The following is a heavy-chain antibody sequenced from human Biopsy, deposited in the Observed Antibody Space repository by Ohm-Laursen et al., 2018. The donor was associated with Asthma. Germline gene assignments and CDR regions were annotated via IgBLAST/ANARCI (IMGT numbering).Heavy chain of an antibody. J-gene: IGHJ4*02. Sequence: TLSLTCTVSYGPITSGGYYWTWIRQYPGKGLEWIGFIYYSGSTYYNPSLKSRVSISIDTSKIQFSLKLSSVTAADTAVYYCARAQDYYDSRGYYRSFDYWGQGTLVTVSS. D-gene: IGHD3-22*01. CDR3: ARAQDYYDSRGYYRSFDY. V-gene: IGHV4-31*03. CDR1: YGPITSGGYY. CDR2: IYYSGST.